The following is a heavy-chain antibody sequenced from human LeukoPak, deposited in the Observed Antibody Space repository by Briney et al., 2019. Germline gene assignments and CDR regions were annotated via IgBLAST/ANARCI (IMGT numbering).Heavy chain of an antibody. J-gene: IGHJ5*02. CDR3: ARGRLLWFGELLSRLGTNWFDP. V-gene: IGHV4-59*01. D-gene: IGHD3-10*01. CDR2: IYYNGIS. CDR1: GGSISGYY. Sequence: SETLSLTCTVSGGSISGYYWSWIRQPPGKGLEWIAYIYYNGISNYNPSLKSRVIISVDSSKNQFSLKLTSVTAADTAVYYCARGRLLWFGELLSRLGTNWFDPWGQGTLVTVSS.